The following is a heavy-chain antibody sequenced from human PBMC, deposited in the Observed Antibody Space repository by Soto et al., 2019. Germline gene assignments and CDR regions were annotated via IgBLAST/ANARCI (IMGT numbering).Heavy chain of an antibody. V-gene: IGHV3-9*01. J-gene: IGHJ6*02. CDR2: ISWNSCVK. Sequence: PGGSLRLSCADSVFTFEDYAMYWVRQAPGKGLEWLSIISWNSCVKSYADSVRGRFTVSRDNAKNSLYLQMDGLRVEDTALYYCAKDTGYGDFEGYGMDVWGQGTTVTVSS. D-gene: IGHD4-17*01. CDR3: AKDTGYGDFEGYGMDV. CDR1: VFTFEDYA.